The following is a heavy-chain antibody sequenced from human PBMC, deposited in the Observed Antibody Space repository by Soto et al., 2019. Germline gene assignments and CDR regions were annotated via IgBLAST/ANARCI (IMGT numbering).Heavy chain of an antibody. CDR3: ARDRRGSAAGVIYYCGMEV. Sequence: QVQLQESGPGLMKPSGTLSLICSVSGESVGRGTNYWSWVRQATGRGLEWIGYIFDAATTNYNPSFESRVSISLDAAKNQVSLKLTSVTAADTAIYYCARDRRGSAAGVIYYCGMEVWGQGTSVTVSS. J-gene: IGHJ6*02. D-gene: IGHD6-13*01. CDR2: IFDAATT. V-gene: IGHV4-61*10. CDR1: GESVGRGTNY.